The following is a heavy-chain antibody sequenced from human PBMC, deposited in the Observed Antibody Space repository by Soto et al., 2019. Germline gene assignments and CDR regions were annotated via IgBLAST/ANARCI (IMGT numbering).Heavy chain of an antibody. J-gene: IGHJ4*02. V-gene: IGHV1-8*01. D-gene: IGHD2-2*01. CDR2: MNPNSGNT. CDR3: ARGPRYCSSTSCYAASTNY. CDR1: GYTFTGYD. Sequence: ASVKVSCKASGYTFTGYDINWVRQATGQGLEWMGWMNPNSGNTGYAQKFQGRVTMTRNTSISTAYMELSSLRSEDTAVYYCARGPRYCSSTSCYAASTNYWGQGTLVTVSS.